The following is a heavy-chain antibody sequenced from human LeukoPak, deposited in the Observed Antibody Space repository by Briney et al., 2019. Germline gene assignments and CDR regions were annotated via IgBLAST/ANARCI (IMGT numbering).Heavy chain of an antibody. CDR1: GGSISSGDYY. D-gene: IGHD3-10*01. J-gene: IGHJ4*02. Sequence: SETLSLTCTVSGGSISSGDYYWSWIRQPAGKGLEWIGRIYTSGSTNYNPSLKSRVTMSVDTSKNQFSLKLSSVTAADTAVYYCAKDLNWFGELFSTNFDYWGQGTLVTVSS. CDR3: AKDLNWFGELFSTNFDY. CDR2: IYTSGST. V-gene: IGHV4-61*02.